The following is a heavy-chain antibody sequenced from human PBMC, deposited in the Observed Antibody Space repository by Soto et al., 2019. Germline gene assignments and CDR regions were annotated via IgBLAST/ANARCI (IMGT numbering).Heavy chain of an antibody. Sequence: SETLSLTCAVYGGSFSGYYWSWIRQPPGKGLEWIGEINHSGSTNYNPSLKSRVTISVDTSKNQFSLKLSSVTAADTAVYYCARGEYNWNYGHYYYMDVWGKGTTVTVSS. CDR2: INHSGST. V-gene: IGHV4-34*01. CDR1: GGSFSGYY. J-gene: IGHJ6*03. CDR3: ARGEYNWNYGHYYYMDV. D-gene: IGHD1-7*01.